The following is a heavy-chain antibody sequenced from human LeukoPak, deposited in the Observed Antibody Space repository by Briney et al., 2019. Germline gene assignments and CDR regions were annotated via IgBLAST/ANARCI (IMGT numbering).Heavy chain of an antibody. CDR2: ISSSSSII. D-gene: IGHD4-17*01. V-gene: IGHV3-48*02. Sequence: GGSLRLSCAASRFTFSSYSMNRVRQAPGKGLEWVSFISSSSSIIYYADSVKGRFAISRDNAKNSLYLQMNSLRDEDTAVYYCARDNYGDYVAVFDYWGQGTLVTVSS. CDR3: ARDNYGDYVAVFDY. J-gene: IGHJ4*02. CDR1: RFTFSSYS.